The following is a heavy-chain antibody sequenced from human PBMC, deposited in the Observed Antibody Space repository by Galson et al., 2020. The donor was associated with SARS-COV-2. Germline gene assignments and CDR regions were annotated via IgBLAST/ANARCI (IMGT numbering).Heavy chain of an antibody. V-gene: IGHV3-23*01. D-gene: IGHD4-17*01. Sequence: GGSLRLSCAASGFTFSSYAMSWVRQAPGKGLEWVSAISGSGGSTYYADSVKGRFTISRDNSKNTLYLQMNSLRAEDTAVYYCAKDLFRGRNRYGELLFDYWGQGTLVTVSS. J-gene: IGHJ4*02. CDR3: AKDLFRGRNRYGELLFDY. CDR1: GFTFSSYA. CDR2: ISGSGGST.